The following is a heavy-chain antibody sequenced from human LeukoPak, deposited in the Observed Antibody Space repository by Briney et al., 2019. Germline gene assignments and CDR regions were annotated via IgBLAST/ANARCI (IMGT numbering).Heavy chain of an antibody. J-gene: IGHJ5*02. CDR1: GFTFSSYA. CDR2: ISYDGSNK. V-gene: IGHV3-30-3*01. D-gene: IGHD3-16*01. CDR3: ARFIPDKGLGDNWFDP. Sequence: GGSLRLSCAASGFTFSSYAMHWVRQAPGKGLEWVAVISYDGSNKYYADSVKGRFTISRDNSKNTLYLQMNSLRAEDTAVYYCARFIPDKGLGDNWFDPWGQGTLVTVSS.